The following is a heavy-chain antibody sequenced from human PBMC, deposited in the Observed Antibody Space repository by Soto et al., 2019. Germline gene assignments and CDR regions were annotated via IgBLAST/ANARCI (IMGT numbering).Heavy chain of an antibody. V-gene: IGHV3-23*01. J-gene: IGHJ3*02. CDR3: AKVGGSGWFDAFDI. CDR1: GFIFSTYA. CDR2: ISGSGGST. Sequence: GSLRLSCAASGFIFSTYALSWVRQAPGKGLDWVSVISGSGGSTDYAGSVKGRFTISRDNSKNALYLQMNSLRAEDTALYYCAKVGGSGWFDAFDIWGQGTMVTVSS. D-gene: IGHD6-19*01.